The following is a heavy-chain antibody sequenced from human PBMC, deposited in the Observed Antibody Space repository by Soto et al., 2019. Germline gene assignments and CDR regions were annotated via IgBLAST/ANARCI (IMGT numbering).Heavy chain of an antibody. J-gene: IGHJ4*02. CDR2: IYYSWNT. D-gene: IGHD6-6*01. Sequence: SETLSLTCTVSGFSISSGTYYWCWVRQSPGKGLEWIGTIYYSWNTYYKPSLKSRVTISIDTSKNQFSLKLNSVTAADTAVYFCARHGRTSGSFSTSSVRTEFDYWGQGTLVTVSS. CDR3: ARHGRTSGSFSTSSVRTEFDY. CDR1: GFSISSGTYY. V-gene: IGHV4-39*01.